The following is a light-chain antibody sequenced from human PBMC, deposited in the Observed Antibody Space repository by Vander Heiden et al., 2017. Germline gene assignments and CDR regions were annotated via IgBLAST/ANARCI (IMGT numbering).Light chain of an antibody. CDR3: QAWDSSAASYVV. J-gene: IGLJ2*01. CDR2: QDR. CDR1: KLGDIY. Sequence: SFELTQPPSVSVSPGQTASITCSGDKLGDIYVSWYQQRPGQSPVLVIYQDRKRPSGIPERFSGSNSGNTATLTISGTQPMDEAGYYCQAWDSSAASYVVFGGGTKLTVL. V-gene: IGLV3-1*01.